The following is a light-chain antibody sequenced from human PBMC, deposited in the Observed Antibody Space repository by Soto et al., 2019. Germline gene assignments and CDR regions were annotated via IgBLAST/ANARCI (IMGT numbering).Light chain of an antibody. J-gene: IGKJ2*01. CDR3: QHYCSSLYT. CDR2: GAS. CDR1: QSVSGSY. V-gene: IGKV3-20*01. Sequence: EIVLTQSPGTLSLSPGERATLSCRASQSVSGSYLAWYQQKPGQAPRLLIYGASSRATGIPDRFSGSGSGTDFTLTISRLEPEEFAVYYCQHYCSSLYTFGQGTKLESK.